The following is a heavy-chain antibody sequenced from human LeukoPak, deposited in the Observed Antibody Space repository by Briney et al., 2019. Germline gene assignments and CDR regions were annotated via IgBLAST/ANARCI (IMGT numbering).Heavy chain of an antibody. D-gene: IGHD3-10*01. J-gene: IGHJ6*03. Sequence: PSETLSLTCAVYGGSFSGYYWSWLRQPPGKGLEWIGEINHSGSTNYNPSLKSRVTISVDTSKNQFSLKLSSVTAADTAVYYCARGHYYYGSGEPHYYYMDVWGKGTTVTVSS. CDR2: INHSGST. CDR3: ARGHYYYGSGEPHYYYMDV. CDR1: GGSFSGYY. V-gene: IGHV4-34*01.